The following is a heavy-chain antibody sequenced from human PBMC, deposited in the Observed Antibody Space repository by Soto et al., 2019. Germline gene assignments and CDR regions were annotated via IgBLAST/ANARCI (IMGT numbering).Heavy chain of an antibody. CDR2: IDPSDSYT. CDR1: GYSFTSYW. D-gene: IGHD4-4*01. V-gene: IGHV5-10-1*01. Sequence: PGESLKISCKGSGYSFTSYWISWVRQMPGKGLEWMGRIDPSDSYTNYSPSFQGHVTISADKSISTAYLQWSSLKASDTAMYYCARRHSNLKPFDPWGQGTLVTVSS. J-gene: IGHJ5*02. CDR3: ARRHSNLKPFDP.